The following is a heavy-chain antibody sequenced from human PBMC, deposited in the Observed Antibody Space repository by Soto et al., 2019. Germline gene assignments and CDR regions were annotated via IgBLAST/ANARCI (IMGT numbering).Heavy chain of an antibody. D-gene: IGHD2-2*02. CDR1: GGSISSYY. CDR3: ARASYCSSTSCYIDGASLDYYYYGMDV. V-gene: IGHV4-59*12. Sequence: SETLSLTCTVSGGSISSYYWSWIRQPPGKGLEWIGYIYYSGSTNYNPSLKSRVTISVDTSKNQFSLKLSSVTAADTAVYYCARASYCSSTSCYIDGASLDYYYYGMDVWGQGTTVTVS. J-gene: IGHJ6*02. CDR2: IYYSGST.